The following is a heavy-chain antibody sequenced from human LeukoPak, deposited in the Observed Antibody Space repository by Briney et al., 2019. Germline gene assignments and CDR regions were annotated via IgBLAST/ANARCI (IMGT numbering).Heavy chain of an antibody. J-gene: IGHJ4*02. CDR3: ARVAWIPIGGVIVTAFDY. CDR2: IHHSGDT. D-gene: IGHD3-16*02. V-gene: IGHV4-4*02. CDR1: GGSISGDSW. Sequence: SETLSLTCAVSGGSISGDSWWSWVRQSPGKGLEWIGEIHHSGDTDYDSSLKSRVTISLDKSKTQFSLTLNSVTAADTAVYYCARVAWIPIGGVIVTAFDYWGQGTLVTVSS.